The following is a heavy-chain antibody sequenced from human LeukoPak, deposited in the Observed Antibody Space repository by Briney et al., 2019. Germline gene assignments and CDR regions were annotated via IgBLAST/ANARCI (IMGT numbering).Heavy chain of an antibody. V-gene: IGHV3-21*01. D-gene: IGHD4-17*01. Sequence: GGSLRLSCAASGFTFSSYNMNWVRQAPGQGLEWVSSITSGSSYIYYADSVKGRFTISRDNAKSSLYLQMNSLRAEDTAVYYCARDLRAGGTWSYGVYFDLWGRGTLVTVSS. CDR1: GFTFSSYN. CDR3: ARDLRAGGTWSYGVYFDL. J-gene: IGHJ2*01. CDR2: ITSGSSYI.